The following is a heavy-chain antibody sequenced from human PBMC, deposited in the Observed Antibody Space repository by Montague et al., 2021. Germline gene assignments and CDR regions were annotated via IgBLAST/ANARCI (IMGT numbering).Heavy chain of an antibody. CDR2: IYYIGST. V-gene: IGHV4-59*08. CDR1: GGSISAYY. D-gene: IGHD6-13*01. Sequence: SETLSLTRTVSGGSISAYYWGWIRQPPGKGLEWIGYIYYIGSTNYNPSLKSRVTVSLDTSKNQFSLKLSSVTAADTAVYYCARHGVSSWYRELDGFDIWGQGTMVIVSS. J-gene: IGHJ3*02. CDR3: ARHGVSSWYRELDGFDI.